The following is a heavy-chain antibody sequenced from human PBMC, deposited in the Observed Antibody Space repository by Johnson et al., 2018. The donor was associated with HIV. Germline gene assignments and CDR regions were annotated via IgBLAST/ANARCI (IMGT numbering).Heavy chain of an antibody. V-gene: IGHV3-30*07. J-gene: IGHJ3*02. CDR2: SEK. Sequence: QVQLVESGGGVVRPGRSLRLSCAASGFFFGGFGLHWVRQAPGKGQEGSEKYYVDSVKGRFTISRDNAKNTLYLQMNSLRAEDTAVYYCAREGMIVVGTAFDIWGQGTMVTVSS. CDR3: AREGMIVVGTAFDI. D-gene: IGHD3-22*01. CDR1: GFFFGGFG.